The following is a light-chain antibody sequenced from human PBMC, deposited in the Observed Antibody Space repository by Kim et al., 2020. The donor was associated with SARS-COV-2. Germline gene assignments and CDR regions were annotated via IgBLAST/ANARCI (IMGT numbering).Light chain of an antibody. J-gene: IGKJ1*01. CDR1: EHVSSRY. Sequence: SLSVCSGERVTLSGRASEHVSSRYLAWYQQRPGQAPRLLIYAASTRATGIADRFIGSGSGTDFTLTINRLEPEDVAVYYCQHFLTFGQGTKVDIK. CDR2: AAS. CDR3: QHFLT. V-gene: IGKV3D-20*02.